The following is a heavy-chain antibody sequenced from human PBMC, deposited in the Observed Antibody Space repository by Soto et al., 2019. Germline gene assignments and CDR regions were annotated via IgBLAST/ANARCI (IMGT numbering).Heavy chain of an antibody. V-gene: IGHV5-51*01. CDR2: IYPGDSDT. D-gene: IGHD6-19*01. Sequence: PGESLKISCKGSGYSFTSYWIGWVRQMPGKGLEWMGIIYPGDSDTRYSPSFQGQVTISADKSISTAYLQWSSLKASDTAMYYCERPASIAVADGCFDYWGQGTLVTVSS. CDR1: GYSFTSYW. CDR3: ERPASIAVADGCFDY. J-gene: IGHJ4*02.